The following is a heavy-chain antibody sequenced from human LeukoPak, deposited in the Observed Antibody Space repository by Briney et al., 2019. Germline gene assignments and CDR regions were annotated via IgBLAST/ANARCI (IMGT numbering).Heavy chain of an antibody. J-gene: IGHJ6*02. D-gene: IGHD6-19*01. CDR1: GFTYNSYT. Sequence: PGGSLRLSCVASGFTYNSYTMSWVRQAPGKGLEWVSSIGGSSDDTYYADSVKGRFTISRDNSKNTVYLQMNSLRAEDAALYYCAKANRGYSSGWFPSDYYGMDVWGQGTTVTVSS. CDR2: IGGSSDDT. V-gene: IGHV3-23*01. CDR3: AKANRGYSSGWFPSDYYGMDV.